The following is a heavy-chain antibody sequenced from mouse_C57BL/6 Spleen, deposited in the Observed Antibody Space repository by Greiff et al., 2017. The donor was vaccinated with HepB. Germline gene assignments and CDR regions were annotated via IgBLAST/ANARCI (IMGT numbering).Heavy chain of an antibody. J-gene: IGHJ1*03. CDR2: IWSDGST. CDR3: AIHEGSYWYFDV. Sequence: VKLVESGPGLVAPSQSLSITCTVSGFSLTSYGVHWVRQPPGKGLEWLVVIWSDGSTTYNPALKSRLSISKDNSKSQVFLKMNSLQTDDTAMYYCAIHEGSYWYFDVWGTGTTVTVSS. CDR1: GFSLTSYG. V-gene: IGHV2-6-1*01.